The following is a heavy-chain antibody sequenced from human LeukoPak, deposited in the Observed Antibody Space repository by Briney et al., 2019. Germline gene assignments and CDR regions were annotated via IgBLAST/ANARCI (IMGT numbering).Heavy chain of an antibody. CDR2: IYYSGST. CDR1: GGSISSYY. V-gene: IGHV4-59*01. CDR3: ARYNWNVPGAFDI. Sequence: SEALSLTCTVSGGSISSYYWSWIRQPPGKGLEWIGYIYYSGSTNYNPSLKSRVTISVDTSKNQFSLKLSSVTAADTAVYYCARYNWNVPGAFDIWGQRTMVTVSS. D-gene: IGHD1-1*01. J-gene: IGHJ3*02.